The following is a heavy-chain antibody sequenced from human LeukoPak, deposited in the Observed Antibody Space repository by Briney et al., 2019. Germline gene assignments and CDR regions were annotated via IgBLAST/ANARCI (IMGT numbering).Heavy chain of an antibody. CDR2: IYLRGNT. D-gene: IGHD4-23*01. CDR3: ASTVVTVPHAFDI. Sequence: SETLSLTCAISGGSITSSNWWTWVRQPPGKGLEWVGEIYLRGNTNYNPSLESRVSISVDESKTQLSLRLESVTAADTAVYYCASTVVTVPHAFDIWGQGTMVTVSS. J-gene: IGHJ3*02. V-gene: IGHV4-4*02. CDR1: GGSITSSNW.